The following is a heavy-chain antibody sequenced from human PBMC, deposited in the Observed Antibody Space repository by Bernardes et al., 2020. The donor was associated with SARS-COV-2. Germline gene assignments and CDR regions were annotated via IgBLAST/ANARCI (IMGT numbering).Heavy chain of an antibody. D-gene: IGHD3-22*01. CDR1: GFTLSNNW. CDR3: VRNSDSSSFGRFDP. Sequence: GGSLRLSCAASGFTLSNNWMHWVRQAPGKGLVWVSRIYRAGRTTYYADSVKGRFTISSENARNTLFLQMNSLESEDTAVYYCVRNSDSSSFGRFDPWGQGTLVTVSS. CDR2: IYRAGRTT. V-gene: IGHV3-74*01. J-gene: IGHJ5*02.